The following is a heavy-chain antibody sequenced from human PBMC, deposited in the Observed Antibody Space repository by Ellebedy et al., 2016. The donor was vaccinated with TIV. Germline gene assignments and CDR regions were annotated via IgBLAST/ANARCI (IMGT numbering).Heavy chain of an antibody. V-gene: IGHV3-30-3*01. CDR3: ARDRSSWLARYYFDY. J-gene: IGHJ4*02. D-gene: IGHD6-13*01. CDR2: ISYDGSNK. Sequence: GESLKISCAASGFTVSSYYMIWVRQAPGKGLEWVAVISYDGSNKYYADSVKGRFTISRDNSKNTLYLQMNSLRAEDTAVYYCARDRSSWLARYYFDYWGQGTLVTVSS. CDR1: GFTVSSYY.